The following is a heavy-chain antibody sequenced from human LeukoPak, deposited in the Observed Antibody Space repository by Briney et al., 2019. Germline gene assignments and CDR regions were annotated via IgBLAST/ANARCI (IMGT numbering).Heavy chain of an antibody. D-gene: IGHD2-15*01. CDR3: AKDYCSGGSCYPYFDY. V-gene: IGHV3-21*04. Sequence: GGSLRLSCAASGFTFSSYSMNWVRQAPGKGLEWVSSISGSSSYIYYADSVKGRFTISRDNSKNTLYLQMNSLRAEDTAVYYCAKDYCSGGSCYPYFDYWGQGTLVTASS. CDR1: GFTFSSYS. J-gene: IGHJ4*02. CDR2: ISGSSSYI.